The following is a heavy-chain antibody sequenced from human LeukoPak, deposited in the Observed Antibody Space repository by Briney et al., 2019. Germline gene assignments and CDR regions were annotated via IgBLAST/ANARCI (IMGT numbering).Heavy chain of an antibody. CDR1: GGTFTSYV. CDR2: SIPFVGTT. J-gene: IGHJ4*02. Sequence: ASVKVSCKASGGTFTSYVFSWGRRAPGKGLEWLGGSIPFVGTTNYAQMFQGRVTITADESTSTAYMELSSLRSEDTAVYYCARGGYYYDSSGYSHLPDYWGQGTLVTVSA. D-gene: IGHD3-22*01. CDR3: ARGGYYYDSSGYSHLPDY. V-gene: IGHV1-69*13.